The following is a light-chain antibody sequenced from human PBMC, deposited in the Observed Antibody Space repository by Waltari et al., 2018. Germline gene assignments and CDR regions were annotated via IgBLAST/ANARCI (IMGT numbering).Light chain of an antibody. CDR2: AYS. CDR3: QSYDSALSAV. V-gene: IGLV1-40*01. J-gene: IGLJ3*02. CDR1: RSNIGAGYD. Sequence: QSVLTQPPSVSGAPGQTVILPCGGRRSNIGAGYDVLGYQQLPGAAPKLLIYAYSSRPSGVPDRFYGSKSGSSASLAINGLQPEDEADYYCQSYDSALSAVFGGGTQVTVL.